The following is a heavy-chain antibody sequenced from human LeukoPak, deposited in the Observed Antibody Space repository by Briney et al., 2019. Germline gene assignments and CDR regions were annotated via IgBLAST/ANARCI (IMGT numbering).Heavy chain of an antibody. CDR1: GFSLSTSGVG. J-gene: IGHJ1*01. Sequence: SGPTLVNPTQPLTLTCTFSGFSLSTSGVGVGWIRQPPGKALEWLALIYWNDDKRYSPSLKSRLTITKDTSKNQVVLTMTNMDPVDTATYYCALRHPTVIYDFWSGYYPEYFQHWGRGTLVTVSS. D-gene: IGHD3-3*01. CDR3: ALRHPTVIYDFWSGYYPEYFQH. CDR2: IYWNDDK. V-gene: IGHV2-5*01.